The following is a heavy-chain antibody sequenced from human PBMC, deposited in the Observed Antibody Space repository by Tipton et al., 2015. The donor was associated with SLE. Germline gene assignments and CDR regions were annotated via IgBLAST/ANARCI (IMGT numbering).Heavy chain of an antibody. CDR1: GDSISSYY. CDR2: IQTSEST. V-gene: IGHV4-4*08. D-gene: IGHD3-3*01. CDR3: ARLRFLEEGFDP. Sequence: TLSLTCTISGDSISSYYWTLIRQPPGKGLEWIGYIQTSESTKSNPSLKSRVTISVDTSNNQFSLNLSSVTAADTAIYYCARLRFLEEGFDPWGQGTLVTVSS. J-gene: IGHJ5*02.